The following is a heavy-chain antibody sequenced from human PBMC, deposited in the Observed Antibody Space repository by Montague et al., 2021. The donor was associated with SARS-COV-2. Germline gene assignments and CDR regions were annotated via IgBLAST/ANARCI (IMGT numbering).Heavy chain of an antibody. D-gene: IGHD3-22*01. J-gene: IGHJ3*01. Sequence: SETLSLTCTVSGATISSDYWSWIRQSPGKGLEWIGYMSYSGSATXNPSLESRVAISRDTSKNQFSLTLIPATAADMAIYYCARTSDPSNFDSTGYYGAFDVWGQGTTVIVSS. V-gene: IGHV4-59*01. CDR3: ARTSDPSNFDSTGYYGAFDV. CDR1: GATISSDY. CDR2: MSYSGSA.